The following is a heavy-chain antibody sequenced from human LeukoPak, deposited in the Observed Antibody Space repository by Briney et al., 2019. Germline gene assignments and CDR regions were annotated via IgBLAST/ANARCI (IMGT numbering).Heavy chain of an antibody. CDR2: IYYSGST. CDR1: GGSISSYY. J-gene: IGHJ4*02. CDR3: ARLRITGGWAYYYDSSGYYFFDY. V-gene: IGHV4-59*08. Sequence: KTSETLSLTCTVSGGSISSYYWSWIRQPPGKGLEWIGYIYYSGSTNYNPSLKSRVTISVDTSKNQFSLKLSSVTAADTAVYYCARLRITGGWAYYYDSSGYYFFDYWGQGTLVTVSS. D-gene: IGHD3-22*01.